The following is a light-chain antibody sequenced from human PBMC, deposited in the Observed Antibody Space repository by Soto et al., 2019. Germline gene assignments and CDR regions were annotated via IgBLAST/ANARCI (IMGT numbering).Light chain of an antibody. Sequence: QSALTQPPSASGSPGQSVTISCTGTSSDVGGYNYVSWYQQHPGKAPKVMIYEVNKRPSGVPDRFSGSKSGTSASLAITGLQAEDEADYYCQSYDSSLSAYVVFGGGTKLTVL. V-gene: IGLV2-8*01. CDR2: EVN. J-gene: IGLJ2*01. CDR3: QSYDSSLSAYVV. CDR1: SSDVGGYNY.